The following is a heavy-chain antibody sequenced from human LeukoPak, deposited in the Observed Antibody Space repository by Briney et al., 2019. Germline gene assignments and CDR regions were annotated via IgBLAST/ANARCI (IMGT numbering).Heavy chain of an antibody. CDR3: ARTLGY. J-gene: IGHJ4*02. V-gene: IGHV3-30-3*01. CDR1: GFTFSSYA. CDR2: ISYDGSNK. Sequence: PGRSLRLSCAASGFTFSSYAMHWVRQAPGKGLEWVAVISYDGSNKYYADSVKGRFTISRDNSKNTLYLQMNSLRAEDTAVYYCARTLGYWGQGTLVTVSS. D-gene: IGHD7-27*01.